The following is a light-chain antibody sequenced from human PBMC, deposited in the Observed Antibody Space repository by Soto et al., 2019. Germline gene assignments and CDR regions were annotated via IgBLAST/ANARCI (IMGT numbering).Light chain of an antibody. CDR1: QSVTYTQ. V-gene: IGKV3-20*01. Sequence: EIVLTQSPGTLSLSPGLRATLSCRPSQSVTYTQLAWYQKRPGQAPRLLIYGASSRATGTPDIFTGSVSGTDFPLIISGLEPEDFAVYYCQQYARSSLTFGGGTKIEIK. J-gene: IGKJ4*02. CDR2: GAS. CDR3: QQYARSSLT.